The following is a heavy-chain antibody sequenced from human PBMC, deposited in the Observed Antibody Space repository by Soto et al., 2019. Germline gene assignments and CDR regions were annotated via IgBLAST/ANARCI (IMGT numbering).Heavy chain of an antibody. CDR3: AMMRCLGEISPDFDY. J-gene: IGHJ4*02. Sequence: QVQLQESGPGLVKPSETLSLTCSVSGGSISDYQWNWIRQPPGKGLEWVGYIYYSGRTNYNPSLKRRVTISRDTSTRQFSLRLRSVTAADMAVYYCAMMRCLGEISPDFDYWGQGTLVTVSS. CDR2: IYYSGRT. CDR1: GGSISDYQ. V-gene: IGHV4-59*01. D-gene: IGHD3-16*02.